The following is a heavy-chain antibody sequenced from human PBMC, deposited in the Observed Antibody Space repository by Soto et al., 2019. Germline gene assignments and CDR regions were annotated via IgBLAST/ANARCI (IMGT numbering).Heavy chain of an antibody. CDR3: ARLRQHGRYYYYYYGMDV. J-gene: IGHJ6*02. CDR1: GGTFSSYA. CDR2: IIPIFGTA. D-gene: IGHD6-13*01. Sequence: SVKVTFKASGGTFSSYAISWVRQAPGQGLEWMGGIIPIFGTANYAQKFQGRVTITADESTSTAYMELSSLRSEDTAVYYCARLRQHGRYYYYYYGMDVWGQGTTVTVSS. V-gene: IGHV1-69*13.